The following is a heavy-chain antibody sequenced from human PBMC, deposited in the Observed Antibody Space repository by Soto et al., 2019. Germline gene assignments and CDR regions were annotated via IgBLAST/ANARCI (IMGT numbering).Heavy chain of an antibody. CDR3: ARGPKVLWLGKPTNWFDP. V-gene: IGHV4-39*07. D-gene: IGHD3-10*01. Sequence: PSETLSLTCTVSGGSISSSSYYWGWIRQPPGKGLEWIGRIYYSGSTNYNPSLKSRVTISVDTSKNQFSLKLSSVTAADTAVYYCARGPKVLWLGKPTNWFDPWGQGTLVTVSS. CDR1: GGSISSSSYY. CDR2: IYYSGST. J-gene: IGHJ5*02.